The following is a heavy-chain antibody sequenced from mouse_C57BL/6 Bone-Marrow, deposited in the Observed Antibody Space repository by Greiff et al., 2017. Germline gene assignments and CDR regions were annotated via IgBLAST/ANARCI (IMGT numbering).Heavy chain of an antibody. J-gene: IGHJ1*03. CDR2: IDPEDGDT. Sequence: EVKLKQSGAELVRPGASVKLSCTASGFNIKDYYMHWVKQRPEQGLAWIGRIDPEDGDTEYAPKFQGKATMTADTSSNPAYLQLSSLTSEDTAVYYCTTGCFITTVVATSPSYWYFDVWGTGTTVTVSS. CDR1: GFNIKDYY. CDR3: TTGCFITTVVATSPSYWYFDV. V-gene: IGHV14-1*01. D-gene: IGHD1-1*01.